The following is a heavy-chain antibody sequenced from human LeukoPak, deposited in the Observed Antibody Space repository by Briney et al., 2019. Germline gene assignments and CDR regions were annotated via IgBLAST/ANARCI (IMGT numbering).Heavy chain of an antibody. V-gene: IGHV3-23*01. Sequence: GGSLRLSCAASGFTFSSYAMSWVRQAPGKGLEWVSAISGSDGSTYYADSVKGRFTISRDNSKNTLYLQMNSLRAEDTAVYYCAKIPIGYCSSTSCYASDYWGQGTLVTVSS. CDR3: AKIPIGYCSSTSCYASDY. CDR2: ISGSDGST. D-gene: IGHD2-2*01. J-gene: IGHJ4*02. CDR1: GFTFSSYA.